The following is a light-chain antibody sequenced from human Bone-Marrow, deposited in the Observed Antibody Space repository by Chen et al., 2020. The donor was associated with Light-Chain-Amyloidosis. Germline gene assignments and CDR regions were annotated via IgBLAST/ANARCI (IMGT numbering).Light chain of an antibody. J-gene: IGLJ1*01. CDR3: SSYTITNTLV. CDR1: SSAVGGDNH. Sequence: QSALTQPASVSGSPGQSITISFSGTSSAVGGDNHVSWFQQHPYKAPKLMIYEVTNRPSWVPERFSGSKSDNPASLTISGLQTEDEADYFCSSYTITNTLVFGGGTMVTVL. CDR2: EVT. V-gene: IGLV2-14*01.